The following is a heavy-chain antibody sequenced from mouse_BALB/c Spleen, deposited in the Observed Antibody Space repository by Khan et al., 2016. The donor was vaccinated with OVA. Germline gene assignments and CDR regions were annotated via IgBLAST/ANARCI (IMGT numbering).Heavy chain of an antibody. V-gene: IGHV1S136*01. J-gene: IGHJ2*01. CDR2: IYPFNDDT. Sequence: VQLQQSGPELVKPGASVKMSCEASGYTFTSYVIHWVKQKPGQGLEWIGYIYPFNDDTKYNEKFKGKATLTSDTSSSTAYMELRSLTSEDSAVYYCAKHSRYDVYFDSLGQGTTLPVSS. CDR1: GYTFTSYV. D-gene: IGHD2-14*01. CDR3: AKHSRYDVYFDS.